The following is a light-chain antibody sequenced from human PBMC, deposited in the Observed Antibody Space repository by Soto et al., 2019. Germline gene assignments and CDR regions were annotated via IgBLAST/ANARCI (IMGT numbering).Light chain of an antibody. V-gene: IGKV3-11*01. J-gene: IGKJ1*01. Sequence: EIVLTQSPATLSLSPGERATLSCSASQSVSSYLACYQQKPGQAPRLLIYDASNRATGIPARFSGSGSGTDFNLTISSLEAEDFAVYYCQQRSNWPRTFGQGTTVEIK. CDR3: QQRSNWPRT. CDR2: DAS. CDR1: QSVSSY.